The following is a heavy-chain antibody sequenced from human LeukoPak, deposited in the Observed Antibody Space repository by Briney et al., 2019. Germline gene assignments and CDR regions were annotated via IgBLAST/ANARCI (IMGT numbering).Heavy chain of an antibody. CDR3: ARRSRGSSWLPRRNNWFDP. CDR1: GGSISSYY. Sequence: SETLSLTCTVSGGSISSYYWSWIRQPPGKGLEWIGYIYYSGSTNCNPSLKSRVTISVDTSKNQFSLKLSSVTAADTAVYYCARRSRGSSWLPRRNNWFDPWGQGTLVTVSS. V-gene: IGHV4-59*08. J-gene: IGHJ5*02. CDR2: IYYSGST. D-gene: IGHD6-13*01.